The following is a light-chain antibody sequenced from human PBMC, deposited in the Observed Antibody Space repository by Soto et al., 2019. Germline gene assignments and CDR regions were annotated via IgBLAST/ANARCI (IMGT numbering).Light chain of an antibody. CDR1: SSDVGGYNR. Sequence: QSALTQPPSVSGSPGQSVTISCTGTSSDVGGYNRVSWYQQPPGTAPKLMIYEVSNRPSGVPDRFSGSKSGNTASLTISGLQAEHEADYYCSSYTSSSTFLWVFGGGTKLTVL. V-gene: IGLV2-18*02. CDR3: SSYTSSSTFLWV. CDR2: EVS. J-gene: IGLJ3*02.